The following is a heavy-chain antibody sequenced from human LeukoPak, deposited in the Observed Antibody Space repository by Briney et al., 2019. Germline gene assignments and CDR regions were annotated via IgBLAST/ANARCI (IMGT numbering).Heavy chain of an antibody. J-gene: IGHJ4*02. CDR2: ISTTGDT. CDR3: ARSHYSDDYVLDH. V-gene: IGHV3-13*04. Sequence: GGSLRLSCAGSGFTFTNYDIHWVRQATGKGLEWVAAISTTGDTHYMASVKGRFILSREDGKSSVNLHMNSLRAGDTAVYYCARSHYSDDYVLDHWGQGTLVIVSS. D-gene: IGHD3-16*01. CDR1: GFTFTNYD.